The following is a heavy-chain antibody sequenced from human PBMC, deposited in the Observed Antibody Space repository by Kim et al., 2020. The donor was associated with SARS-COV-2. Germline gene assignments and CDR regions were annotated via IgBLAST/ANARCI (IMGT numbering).Heavy chain of an antibody. D-gene: IGHD6-19*01. V-gene: IGHV3-33*01. J-gene: IGHJ5*02. Sequence: ADSVTGRFTITRDNSKNTLYLQMNSLRAEDTAVYYCAIGEDGYSSCWYSAWGQGTLVTVSS. CDR3: AIGEDGYSSCWYSA.